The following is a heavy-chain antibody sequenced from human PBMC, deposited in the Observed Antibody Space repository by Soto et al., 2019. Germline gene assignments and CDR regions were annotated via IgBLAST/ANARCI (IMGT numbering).Heavy chain of an antibody. J-gene: IGHJ5*02. V-gene: IGHV1-69*02. D-gene: IGHD6-19*01. CDR1: GGTFSSYT. CDR3: ARGAVAGTNNWFDP. Sequence: QVQLVQSGAEVKKPGSSVKVSCKASGGTFSSYTISWVRQAPGQGLEWMGRIIPILGIANYAQKFQGRVTITADKSTSTAYMEVSSLRSEDTAVYYCARGAVAGTNNWFDPWGQGTLVTVSS. CDR2: IIPILGIA.